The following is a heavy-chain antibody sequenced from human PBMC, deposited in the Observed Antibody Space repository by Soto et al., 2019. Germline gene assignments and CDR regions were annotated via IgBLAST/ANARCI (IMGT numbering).Heavy chain of an antibody. V-gene: IGHV1-46*03. Sequence: GASVKVSCKASGYTFTSYYMHWVRQAPGQGLEWMGIINPSGGSTSYAQKFQGRVTMTRDTSTSTVYMELSSLRSEDTAVYYCARDSNDFWSGYYRGPFDYWGQGTLVTVSS. CDR3: ARDSNDFWSGYYRGPFDY. CDR1: GYTFTSYY. CDR2: INPSGGST. D-gene: IGHD3-3*01. J-gene: IGHJ4*02.